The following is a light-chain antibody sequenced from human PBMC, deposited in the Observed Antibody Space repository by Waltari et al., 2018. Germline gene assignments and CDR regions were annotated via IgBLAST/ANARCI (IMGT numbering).Light chain of an antibody. CDR3: HQRSDWPRT. V-gene: IGKV3-11*01. CDR1: QRIGTL. J-gene: IGKJ1*01. Sequence: EIVLTQSPATLSLSPGDRATLSCRASQRIGTLLAWSQQKPGQAPRHLIYDASYRATDIPARFRCAGSGTDFTLTISSLEPEDFAGYFCHQRSDWPRTFGQGTRVEIK. CDR2: DAS.